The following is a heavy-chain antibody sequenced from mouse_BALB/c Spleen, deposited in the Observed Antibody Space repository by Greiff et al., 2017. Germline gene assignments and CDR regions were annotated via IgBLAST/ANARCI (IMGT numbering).Heavy chain of an antibody. J-gene: IGHJ3*01. V-gene: IGHV1-82*01. CDR3: TRTSFYYGLFAY. Sequence: QVQLKQSGPELVKPGASVKISCKASGYAFSSSWMNWVKQRPGQGLEWIGEINPSNGGTNFNEKFKSKATLTVDKSSSTAYMQLSSLTSEDSAVYYCTRTSFYYGLFAYWGQGTLVTVSA. D-gene: IGHD1-2*01. CDR1: GYAFSSSW. CDR2: INPSNGGT.